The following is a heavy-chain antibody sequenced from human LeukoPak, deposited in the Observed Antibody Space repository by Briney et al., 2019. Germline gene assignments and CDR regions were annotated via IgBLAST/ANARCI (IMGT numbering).Heavy chain of an antibody. V-gene: IGHV1-8*03. Sequence: ASVKVSCKASGYPLSAFYLHWVRQTRGQGLEWMGWMNPNSGNTVYAQKFQGRVTITRNTSISTAYMELSSLRSEDTAVYYCARGRRDDYVWGSSFDYWGQGTLVTVSS. CDR1: GYPLSAFY. CDR2: MNPNSGNT. J-gene: IGHJ4*02. CDR3: ARGRRDDYVWGSSFDY. D-gene: IGHD3-16*01.